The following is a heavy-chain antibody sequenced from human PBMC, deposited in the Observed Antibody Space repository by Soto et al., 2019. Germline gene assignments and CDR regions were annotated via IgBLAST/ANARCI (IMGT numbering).Heavy chain of an antibody. Sequence: ASVKVSCWASGYSFTSYGINWVRQAPGQGLEWMGWINTYDGYTNYAQKFQGRVTMTTDSSTSTAYMELRSLRSDDTAIYYCVRGRDGSRSDPDYWGQGTLVTVSS. V-gene: IGHV1-18*01. CDR2: INTYDGYT. CDR3: VRGRDGSRSDPDY. J-gene: IGHJ4*02. D-gene: IGHD6-13*01. CDR1: GYSFTSYG.